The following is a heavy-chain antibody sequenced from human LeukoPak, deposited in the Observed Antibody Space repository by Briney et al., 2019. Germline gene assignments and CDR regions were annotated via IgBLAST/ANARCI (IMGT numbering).Heavy chain of an antibody. CDR1: GFTCISNH. CDR2: ISGSGGST. D-gene: IGHD2-8*01. J-gene: IGHJ4*02. CDR3: AKVKSNGYFDY. Sequence: GRPPRVSCAASGFTCISNHLSGVPRAPPKRPQWVSAISGSGGSTYYADSVKGRFTISRDNSKNTLYLQMNSLRAEDTAVYYCAKVKSNGYFDYWGQGTLVTVSS. V-gene: IGHV3-23*01.